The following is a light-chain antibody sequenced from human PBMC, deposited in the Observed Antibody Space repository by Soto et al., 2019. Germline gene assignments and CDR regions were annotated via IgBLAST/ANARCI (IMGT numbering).Light chain of an antibody. CDR1: SGHSSYA. J-gene: IGLJ2*01. V-gene: IGLV4-69*01. Sequence: QSVLTQSPSASASLGASVKLTCTLSSGHSSYAIAWHQQQPEKGPRYLMKLNSDGSHSKGDGIPDRFSGSSSGAERYLTISSLQSEDEADYYCQTWGPVFGGGTQLTVL. CDR3: QTWGPV. CDR2: LNSDGSH.